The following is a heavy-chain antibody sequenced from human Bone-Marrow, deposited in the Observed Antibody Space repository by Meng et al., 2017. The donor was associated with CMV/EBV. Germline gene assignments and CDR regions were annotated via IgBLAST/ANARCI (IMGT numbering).Heavy chain of an antibody. D-gene: IGHD3-3*01. V-gene: IGHV1-2*02. CDR3: AFSNYDFWSGYLPFDY. CDR1: GYTFTGYY. CDR2: INPNSGGT. Sequence: ASVKVSCKASGYTFTGYYMHWVRQAPGQGLEWMGWINPNSGGTNYAQKFQGRVTMTRDTSISTAYMELSRLRSDDTAVYYCAFSNYDFWSGYLPFDYWGQGTLVTGSS. J-gene: IGHJ4*02.